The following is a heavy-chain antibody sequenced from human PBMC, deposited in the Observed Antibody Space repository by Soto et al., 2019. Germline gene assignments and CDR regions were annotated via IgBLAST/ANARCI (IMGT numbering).Heavy chain of an antibody. CDR2: IIPILGIA. D-gene: IGHD6-19*01. Sequence: QVQLVQSGAEVKKPGYSVKVSCKASGGTFSSYTISWVRQAPGQGLEWRGRIIPILGIANYAQKFQGRVTITADKSTSTAYMELSSLRSEDTAVYYCARAGDGSGSSSYYYYMDVWGKGTTVTVSS. CDR3: ARAGDGSGSSSYYYYMDV. V-gene: IGHV1-69*02. J-gene: IGHJ6*03. CDR1: GGTFSSYT.